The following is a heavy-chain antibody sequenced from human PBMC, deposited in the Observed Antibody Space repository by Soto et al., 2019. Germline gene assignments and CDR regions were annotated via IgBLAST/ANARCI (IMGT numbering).Heavy chain of an antibody. CDR2: INPNSGGT. D-gene: IGHD3-9*01. V-gene: IGHV1-2*02. CDR1: GYTFTGYY. CDR3: AREYYDILTGYPSFFSDY. J-gene: IGHJ4*02. Sequence: GASVKVSCKASGYTFTGYYMHWVRQATGQGLEWMGWINPNSGGTNYAQKFQGRVTMTRDTSISTAYMELSRLRSDDTAVYYCAREYYDILTGYPSFFSDYWRQGTLVTVSS.